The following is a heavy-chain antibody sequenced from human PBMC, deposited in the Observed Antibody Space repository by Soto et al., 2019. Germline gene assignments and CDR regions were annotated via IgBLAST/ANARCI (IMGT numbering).Heavy chain of an antibody. CDR2: IWYDGSNK. D-gene: IGHD4-4*01. J-gene: IGHJ6*02. CDR3: ARERGTVTPRGNYYYGMDV. CDR1: GFTFSSYC. Sequence: GGSLRLSCAASGFTFSSYCMHWVRQAPGKGLEWVAVIWYDGSNKYYADSVKGRFTISRDNSKNTLYLQMNSLRAEDTAVYYCARERGTVTPRGNYYYGMDVWGQGTTVTVSS. V-gene: IGHV3-33*01.